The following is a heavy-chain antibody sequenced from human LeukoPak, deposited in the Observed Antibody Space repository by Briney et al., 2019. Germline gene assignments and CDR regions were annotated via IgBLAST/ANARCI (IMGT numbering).Heavy chain of an antibody. CDR2: IYHSGST. CDR1: GGSISSGGYY. J-gene: IGHJ3*02. D-gene: IGHD2-2*01. Sequence: SETLSLTCTVSGGSISSGGYYWSWIRQPPGKGLEWIGYIYHSGSTYYNPSLKSRVTMSVDTSKNQFSLKLSSVTAADTAVYYCARDCSSTSCYDAFDIWGQGTMVTVSS. V-gene: IGHV4-30-2*01. CDR3: ARDCSSTSCYDAFDI.